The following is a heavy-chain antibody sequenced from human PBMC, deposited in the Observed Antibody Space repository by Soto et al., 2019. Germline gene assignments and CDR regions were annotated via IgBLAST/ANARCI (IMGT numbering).Heavy chain of an antibody. D-gene: IGHD3-16*02. J-gene: IGHJ4*02. CDR1: GYTFTSYG. V-gene: IGHV1-18*01. CDR2: ISAYNGNT. CDR3: ARHGAYIWGSYRYPFDY. Sequence: ASVKVSCKASGYTFTSYGISWVRQAPGQGLEWMGWISAYNGNTNYAQKLQGRVTMTTDTSTSTAYMELRSLRSDDTAVYYCARHGAYIWGSYRYPFDYWGQGTLVTVSS.